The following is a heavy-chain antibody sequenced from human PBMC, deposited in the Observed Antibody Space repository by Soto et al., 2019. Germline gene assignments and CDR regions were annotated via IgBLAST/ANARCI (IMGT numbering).Heavy chain of an antibody. CDR1: GFTFSSYA. CDR3: AKDPPKYSSGWYYYYGMDV. V-gene: IGHV3-23*01. Sequence: GGSLRLSCAASGFTFSSYAMSWVRQAPGKGLEWVSAISGSGGSTYYADSVKGRFTISRDNSKNTLYLQMNSLRAEDTAVYYCAKDPPKYSSGWYYYYGMDVWGQGTTVTVSS. J-gene: IGHJ6*02. D-gene: IGHD6-19*01. CDR2: ISGSGGST.